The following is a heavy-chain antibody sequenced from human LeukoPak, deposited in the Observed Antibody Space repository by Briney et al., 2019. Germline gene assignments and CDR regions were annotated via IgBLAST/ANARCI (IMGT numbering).Heavy chain of an antibody. D-gene: IGHD6-13*01. Sequence: SETLSLTCAVYGGSVSGYYWSWIRQPPGKGLEWIGEINHSGSTNYNPSLKSRVTISVDTSKNQFSLKLSSVTAADTAVYYCARGSGAAAGNHYYFDYWGQGTLVTVSS. CDR2: INHSGST. V-gene: IGHV4-34*01. CDR3: ARGSGAAAGNHYYFDY. J-gene: IGHJ4*02. CDR1: GGSVSGYY.